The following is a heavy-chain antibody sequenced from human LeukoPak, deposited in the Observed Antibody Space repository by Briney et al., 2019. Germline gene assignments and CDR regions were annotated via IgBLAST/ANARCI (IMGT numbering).Heavy chain of an antibody. D-gene: IGHD3-22*01. J-gene: IGHJ5*02. V-gene: IGHV4-30-2*01. Sequence: PSQTLSLTCAVSGGSISSGGYSWSWIRQPPGKGLEWIGYIYHSGSTYYNPSLKSRVTISVDRSKNQFSLKLSSVTAADTAVYYCSRVGYANYDSSGYYYEGNWFDPWGQGTLVTVSS. CDR1: GGSISSGGYS. CDR3: SRVGYANYDSSGYYYEGNWFDP. CDR2: IYHSGST.